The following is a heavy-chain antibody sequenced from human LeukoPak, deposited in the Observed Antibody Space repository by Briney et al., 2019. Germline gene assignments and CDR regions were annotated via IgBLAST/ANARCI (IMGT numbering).Heavy chain of an antibody. D-gene: IGHD4-17*01. CDR1: GFTVSSNY. J-gene: IGHJ5*02. V-gene: IGHV3-53*01. Sequence: GGSLRLSCAASGFTVSSNYMSWVRQAPGKGLERVSVIYSGGSTYYADSVKGRFTISRDNSKNTLYLQMNSLRAEDTAVYYCARVHYGDYGLWWFDPWGQGTLVTVSS. CDR2: IYSGGST. CDR3: ARVHYGDYGLWWFDP.